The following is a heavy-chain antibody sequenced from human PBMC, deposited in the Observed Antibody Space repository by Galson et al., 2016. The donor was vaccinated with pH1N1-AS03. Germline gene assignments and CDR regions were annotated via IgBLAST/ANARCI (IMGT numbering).Heavy chain of an antibody. V-gene: IGHV1-69*13. CDR3: ARRRLDPFRGASGWYFYFYGVDV. D-gene: IGHD6-25*01. J-gene: IGHJ6*02. CDR1: GDTFSSYG. CDR2: IIPTYGTS. Sequence: SVKVSCKASGDTFSSYGITWVRQAPGQGLEWMGGIIPTYGTSNYAQKFQGRVTITADESTSTTYMDLSSLRPEDTAVYFCARRRLDPFRGASGWYFYFYGVDVWGQGTTVTVSS.